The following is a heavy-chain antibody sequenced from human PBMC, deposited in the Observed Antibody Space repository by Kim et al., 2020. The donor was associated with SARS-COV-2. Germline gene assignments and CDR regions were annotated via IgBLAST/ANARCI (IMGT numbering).Heavy chain of an antibody. CDR2: MNPNSGNT. J-gene: IGHJ6*02. V-gene: IGHV1-8*01. CDR1: GYTFTSYD. D-gene: IGHD3-3*01. CDR3: ARGESYDFWSGYLNGHYYYGMDV. Sequence: ASVKVSCKASGYTFTSYDINWVRQATGQGLEWMGWMNPNSGNTGYAQKFQGRVTMTRNTSISTAYMELSSLRSEDTAVYYCARGESYDFWSGYLNGHYYYGMDVWGQGTTVTVSS.